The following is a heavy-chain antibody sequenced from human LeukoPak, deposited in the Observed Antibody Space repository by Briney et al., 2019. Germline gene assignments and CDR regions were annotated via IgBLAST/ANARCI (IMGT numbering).Heavy chain of an antibody. J-gene: IGHJ4*02. D-gene: IGHD6-6*01. CDR2: INHSGST. Sequence: PSETLSLTCAVYGGSFSGYYWSCIRQPPGKGLEWIGEINHSGSTNYNPSLKSRVTISVDTSKNQFSLKLSSVTAADTAVYYCARPRYSSSSPYDYWGQGTLVTVSS. CDR1: GGSFSGYY. CDR3: ARPRYSSSSPYDY. V-gene: IGHV4-34*01.